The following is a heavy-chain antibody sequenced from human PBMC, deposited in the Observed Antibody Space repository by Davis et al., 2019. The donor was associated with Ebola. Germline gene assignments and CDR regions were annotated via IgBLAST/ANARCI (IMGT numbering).Heavy chain of an antibody. J-gene: IGHJ4*02. V-gene: IGHV3-23*01. CDR1: GFTLSSYA. CDR3: AKSFLITGSHMSEFRGVDY. CDR2: ISGSGGST. Sequence: PGGSLRLSCAASGFTLSSYAMSWVRQAPGKGLEWVSAISGSGGSTYYADSVKGRFTISRDNTKNTLYLQMNSLGADDTAVYYCAKSFLITGSHMSEFRGVDYWGQGTMVTVSS. D-gene: IGHD2-8*02.